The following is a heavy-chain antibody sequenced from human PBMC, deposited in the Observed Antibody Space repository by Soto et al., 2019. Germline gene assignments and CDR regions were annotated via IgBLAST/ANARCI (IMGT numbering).Heavy chain of an antibody. CDR2: IYYSGST. CDR3: ARGRSVAQGLDY. J-gene: IGHJ4*02. Sequence: QVQLQESGPGLVKPSQTLSLTCTVSGGSISSGGYYWSWIRQHPGKGLEWIGYIYYSGSTYYNPSVTRRVTISVGTSKNEFSLKLSSVTAADTAVYYCARGRSVAQGLDYWGQGTLVTVSS. V-gene: IGHV4-31*03. CDR1: GGSISSGGYY.